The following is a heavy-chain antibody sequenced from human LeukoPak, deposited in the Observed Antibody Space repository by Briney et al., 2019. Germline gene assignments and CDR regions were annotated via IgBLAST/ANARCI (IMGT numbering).Heavy chain of an antibody. J-gene: IGHJ4*02. V-gene: IGHV1-2*02. CDR1: GYTFTGYY. CDR3: ARPEGLYFDY. CDR2: INPNSGGT. Sequence: GASVKVSCKASGYTFTGYYMHWVRQAPGQGLEWMGWINPNSGGTNYAQKFQGRVTMPRDMSTSTVYMELSSLRSEDTAVYYCARPEGLYFDYWGQGTLVTVSS.